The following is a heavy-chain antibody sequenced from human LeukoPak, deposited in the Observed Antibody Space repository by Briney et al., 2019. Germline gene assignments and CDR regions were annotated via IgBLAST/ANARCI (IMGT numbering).Heavy chain of an antibody. D-gene: IGHD3-22*01. CDR2: INPSGGST. CDR3: ARGSDSTGYYYLNWFDA. J-gene: IGHJ5*02. CDR1: GYTFTSYY. V-gene: IGHV1-46*01. Sequence: ASVKVSCKASGYTFTSYYIHWVRQAPGQGLEWMGIINPSGGSTSYAQKFQGRVTMTRDTSTSTVYMELSSLRSEDTAVYYCARGSDSTGYYYLNWFDAWGQGTLVTVSS.